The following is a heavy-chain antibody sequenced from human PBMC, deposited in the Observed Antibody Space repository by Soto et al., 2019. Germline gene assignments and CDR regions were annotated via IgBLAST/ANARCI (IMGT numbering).Heavy chain of an antibody. V-gene: IGHV1-46*03. CDR2: INPSGGST. D-gene: IGHD2-15*01. J-gene: IGHJ4*02. Sequence: ASVKVSCKASGYTFTICFMHWVRQAPGQGLEWMGIINPSGGSTSYAQKFQGRVTMTRDTSTSTVYMELSSLRSEDTAVYYCARVYCSGGSCYSIDYWGQGTLVTVSS. CDR3: ARVYCSGGSCYSIDY. CDR1: GYTFTICF.